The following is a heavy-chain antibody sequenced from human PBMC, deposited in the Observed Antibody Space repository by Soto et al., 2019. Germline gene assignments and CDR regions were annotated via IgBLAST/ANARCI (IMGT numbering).Heavy chain of an antibody. CDR2: ISYDGSNK. CDR3: AKGGPIRVVVRADAFDI. J-gene: IGHJ3*02. V-gene: IGHV3-30*18. CDR1: GFTFSSYG. Sequence: GGSLRLSCAASGFTFSSYGMHWVRQAPGKGLEWVAVISYDGSNKYYADSVKGRFTISRDNSKNTLYLQMNSLRAEDTAVYYCAKGGPIRVVVRADAFDIWGQGTMVTVSS. D-gene: IGHD2-2*01.